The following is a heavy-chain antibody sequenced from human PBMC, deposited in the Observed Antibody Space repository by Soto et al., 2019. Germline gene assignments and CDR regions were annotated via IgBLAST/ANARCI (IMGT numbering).Heavy chain of an antibody. D-gene: IGHD2-21*02. J-gene: IGHJ5*02. CDR3: ARDKGAYCGGDCYSTWFDP. V-gene: IGHV1-18*01. Sequence: QVQLVQSGAEVKKPGASVKVSCKASGYTFTSYGISWVRQAPGQGREWMGWIIAYNGNTNYAQKIQGRVTMTTDTSTSTAYMELRSLRSDDTAVYYCARDKGAYCGGDCYSTWFDPWGQGTLVTVSS. CDR1: GYTFTSYG. CDR2: IIAYNGNT.